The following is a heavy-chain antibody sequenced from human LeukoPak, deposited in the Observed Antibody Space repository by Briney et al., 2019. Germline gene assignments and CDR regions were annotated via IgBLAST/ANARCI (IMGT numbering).Heavy chain of an antibody. D-gene: IGHD3-22*01. V-gene: IGHV4-34*01. CDR3: ARGDYYDSSGTPHFDP. CDR1: GGSFSGYD. J-gene: IGHJ5*02. Sequence: PSETLSLTCAVYGGSFSGYDWSWIRQPPGKGLEWIGEINHSGSTNYNPSLKSRVTISVDTSKNQFSLKLSSVTAADTAVYYCARGDYYDSSGTPHFDPWGQGTLVTVSS. CDR2: INHSGST.